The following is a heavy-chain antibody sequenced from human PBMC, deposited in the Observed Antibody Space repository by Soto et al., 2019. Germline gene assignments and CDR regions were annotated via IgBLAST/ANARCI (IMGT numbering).Heavy chain of an antibody. CDR1: GFFLSNNW. Sequence: QVQLVESGGGWVKPGESLRLSCIGSGFFLSNNWMTWIRQAPGKELEWVSYISASGDYTIHADSLKGRFTISRDNARNSLWLQINSLTAEDTAVYYCARSSGWRQVGVYNYGLDVWGQGTTVIVSS. J-gene: IGHJ6*02. V-gene: IGHV3-11*06. CDR2: ISASGDYT. D-gene: IGHD2-8*01. CDR3: ARSSGWRQVGVYNYGLDV.